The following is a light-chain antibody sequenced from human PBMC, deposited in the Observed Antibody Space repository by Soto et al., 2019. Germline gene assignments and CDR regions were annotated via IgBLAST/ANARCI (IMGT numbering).Light chain of an antibody. CDR1: SSDVGAYNL. J-gene: IGLJ3*02. CDR3: CSYAGSSTWV. CDR2: EGS. V-gene: IGLV2-23*01. Sequence: QSVLTQPASVSGSPGQSITISCTGTSSDVGAYNLVSWYQQHPGKAPKYLIYEGSKRPSGVSTRFSGSKSGNTASLTISGLQAGDEADYHCCSYAGSSTWVFGGGTKVTVL.